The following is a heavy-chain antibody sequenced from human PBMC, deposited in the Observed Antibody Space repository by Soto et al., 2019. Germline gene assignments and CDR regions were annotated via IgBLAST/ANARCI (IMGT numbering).Heavy chain of an antibody. CDR1: GFIFSSYS. V-gene: IGHV3-21*01. CDR2: ITSSSNYK. D-gene: IGHD3-22*01. CDR3: ARGEDYYDSSGYNFDY. J-gene: IGHJ4*02. Sequence: EVQVVESGGGLVKPGGSLRLSCVASGFIFSSYSMNWVRQAPGKGLEWVSSITSSSNYKYYGDSVKGRFTISRDNXKXXLHLQTNSLSVEDTAVYYCARGEDYYDSSGYNFDYWGQGTLVTVSS.